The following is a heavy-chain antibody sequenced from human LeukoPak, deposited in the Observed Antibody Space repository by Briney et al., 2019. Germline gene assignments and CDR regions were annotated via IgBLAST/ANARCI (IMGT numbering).Heavy chain of an antibody. J-gene: IGHJ5*02. CDR2: INPDYGTT. CDR3: ARDHSTADTSSWWLDP. D-gene: IGHD5-18*01. Sequence: ASVKVSCKTFGYTFTSYWMHWVRQAPGQGLEWMGIINPDYGTTLYAQQFRGRITVTRDTSSSTVYMELNSLTSEDTALYYCARDHSTADTSSWWLDPWGQGTLVTVSS. V-gene: IGHV1-46*01. CDR1: GYTFTSYW.